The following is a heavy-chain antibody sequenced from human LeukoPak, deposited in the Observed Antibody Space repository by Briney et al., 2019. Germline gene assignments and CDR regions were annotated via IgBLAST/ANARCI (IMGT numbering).Heavy chain of an antibody. Sequence: GESLKISCKGSGYSFTSYWIGWVRQMPGKGLEWMGIIYPGDSDTRYSPSFQGQVTISADKSISTAYLQWSSLKASDTAMYYCARGLLWFGELSPHFDYWGQGTLVTVSS. CDR3: ARGLLWFGELSPHFDY. D-gene: IGHD3-10*01. CDR1: GYSFTSYW. V-gene: IGHV5-51*01. J-gene: IGHJ4*02. CDR2: IYPGDSDT.